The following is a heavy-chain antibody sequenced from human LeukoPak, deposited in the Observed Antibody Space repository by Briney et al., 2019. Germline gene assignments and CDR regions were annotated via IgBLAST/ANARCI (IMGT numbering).Heavy chain of an antibody. CDR3: ARDCTNGVCYRVFDY. D-gene: IGHD2-8*01. Sequence: GGSLRLSCAASGFSVSAYWMSWVRQAPGKGLEWVANINEAGSEKPYVDSVKGRFTISRDNAKNSLYLQMNSLRAEDTAVYYCARDCTNGVCYRVFDYWGQGTLVTVSS. CDR2: INEAGSEK. V-gene: IGHV3-7*01. J-gene: IGHJ4*02. CDR1: GFSVSAYW.